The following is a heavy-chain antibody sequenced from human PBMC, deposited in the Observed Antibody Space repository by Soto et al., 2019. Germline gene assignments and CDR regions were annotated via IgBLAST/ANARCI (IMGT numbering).Heavy chain of an antibody. J-gene: IGHJ3*02. Sequence: SETLSLTCAVSGGSISSSNWWSWVRQPPGKGLEWIGEIYHSGSTHYNPSLKSRVTISVDKSKNQFSLKLSSVTAADTAVYYCARDGYSSSWPMRAFDIWGQGRMVT. CDR2: IYHSGST. D-gene: IGHD6-13*01. V-gene: IGHV4-4*02. CDR1: GGSISSSNW. CDR3: ARDGYSSSWPMRAFDI.